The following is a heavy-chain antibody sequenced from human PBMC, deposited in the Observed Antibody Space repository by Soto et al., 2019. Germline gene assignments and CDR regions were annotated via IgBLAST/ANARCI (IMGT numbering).Heavy chain of an antibody. J-gene: IGHJ3*02. D-gene: IGHD3-22*01. CDR2: IAHHGSER. V-gene: IGHV3-30-3*01. Sequence: PGGSLRLSCAASGLPFSGYAFHWVRQAPGKGLEWVASIAHHGSERFYADSVKGRFTVSRDNSKNTLYLQMNSLRAEDTAVYFCTQGYHSSGHPGYGGAFDIWGQGTMVTVSS. CDR3: TQGYHSSGHPGYGGAFDI. CDR1: GLPFSGYA.